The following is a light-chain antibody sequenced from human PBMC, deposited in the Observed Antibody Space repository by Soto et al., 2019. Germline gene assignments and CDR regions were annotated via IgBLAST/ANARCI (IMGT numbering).Light chain of an antibody. Sequence: QSALTQPASVSGSPGQSITISCTGTSSDVGGYNYVSWYQQHPGKAPKLMIYEVSNRPSGVSNRFSGSKSGNTASLTISGLQAEDEADYYCSSYTSNRYWVFGGGTKLTVL. CDR3: SSYTSNRYWV. J-gene: IGLJ3*02. V-gene: IGLV2-14*01. CDR1: SSDVGGYNY. CDR2: EVS.